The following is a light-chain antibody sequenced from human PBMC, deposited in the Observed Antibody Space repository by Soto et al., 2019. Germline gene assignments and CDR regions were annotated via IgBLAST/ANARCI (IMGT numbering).Light chain of an antibody. CDR1: SSDIGSYNL. V-gene: IGLV2-14*02. CDR3: QSYDNSLRGWV. J-gene: IGLJ3*02. Sequence: QSALTQPASVSGSPGQSITISCTGTSSDIGSYNLVSWYQQHPGKAPKLMIYEVSKRPSGVPDRFSASKSGTSASLAITGLQTEDEAHYYCQSYDNSLRGWVFGGGTKLTVL. CDR2: EVS.